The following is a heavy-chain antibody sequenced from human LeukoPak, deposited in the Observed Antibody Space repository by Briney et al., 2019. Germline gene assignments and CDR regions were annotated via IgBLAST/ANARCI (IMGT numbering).Heavy chain of an antibody. Sequence: PGGSLRLSCSASGFTFSSYAMHWVRQAPGKGLEYVSAISSNGGSTYYADSVKGRFTISRDNSKNTLYLLMSSLRAEDTAVYYCVKGRYCSSTSCYVENWFDPWGQGTLVTVSS. J-gene: IGHJ5*02. CDR3: VKGRYCSSTSCYVENWFDP. CDR1: GFTFSSYA. D-gene: IGHD2-2*01. V-gene: IGHV3-64D*06. CDR2: ISSNGGST.